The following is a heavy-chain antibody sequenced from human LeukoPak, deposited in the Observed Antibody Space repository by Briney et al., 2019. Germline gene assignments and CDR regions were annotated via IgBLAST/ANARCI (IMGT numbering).Heavy chain of an antibody. Sequence: PSQTLSLTCTVSGGSISSGGYYWSWIRQHPRKGLEWIGYINYSGTTYYNPSLKSRATISVDTSKNQFSLKLSSVTAADTAVYYCASLDCSSTSCPFDYWGQGTLVTVSS. CDR3: ASLDCSSTSCPFDY. D-gene: IGHD2-2*01. V-gene: IGHV4-31*03. J-gene: IGHJ4*02. CDR1: GGSISSGGYY. CDR2: INYSGTT.